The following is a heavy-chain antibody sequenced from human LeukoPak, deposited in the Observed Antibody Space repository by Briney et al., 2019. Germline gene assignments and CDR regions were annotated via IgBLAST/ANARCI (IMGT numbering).Heavy chain of an antibody. CDR2: IYYSGST. V-gene: IGHV4-59*08. D-gene: IGHD3-22*01. CDR3: ARHDSSGEFDY. Sequence: SETLSLTCTVSGGSITDYYWSWIRQPPGKGLEWIGFIYYSGSTNYNPSLKSRVTISVDTSKNQFSLKLSSVTAADTAVYYCARHDSSGEFDYWGQGTLVTVSS. J-gene: IGHJ4*02. CDR1: GGSITDYY.